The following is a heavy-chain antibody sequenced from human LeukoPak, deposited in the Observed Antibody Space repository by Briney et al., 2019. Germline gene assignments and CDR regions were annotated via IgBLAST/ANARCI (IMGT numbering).Heavy chain of an antibody. J-gene: IGHJ4*02. D-gene: IGHD3-16*02. Sequence: GGSLRLSCAASGFTFSSYAMHWVRQAPGKGLEWVAVISYDGSNKYYADSVKGRFTISRDNSKNTLYLQMNSLRAEDTAVYYCARANLRLRLGELSTIDYWGQGTLVTVSS. CDR3: ARANLRLRLGELSTIDY. V-gene: IGHV3-30*04. CDR1: GFTFSSYA. CDR2: ISYDGSNK.